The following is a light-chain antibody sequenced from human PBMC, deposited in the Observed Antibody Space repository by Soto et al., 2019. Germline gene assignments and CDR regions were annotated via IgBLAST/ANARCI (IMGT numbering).Light chain of an antibody. Sequence: EIQMTQSPSYLSASVGDTVTLTCRASQSISSYFNWYQQKPGKAPKLLIYAASSLQSGVPSRFSGSGSGTDFTLTISSLQPEEFATYYCQQSYSTLWTVGQGTKVDIK. CDR1: QSISSY. CDR3: QQSYSTLWT. CDR2: AAS. V-gene: IGKV1-39*01. J-gene: IGKJ1*01.